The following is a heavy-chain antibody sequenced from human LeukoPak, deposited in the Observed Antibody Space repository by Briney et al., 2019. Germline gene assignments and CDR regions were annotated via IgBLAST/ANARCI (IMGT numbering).Heavy chain of an antibody. CDR2: ISSSGDHT. J-gene: IGHJ3*02. CDR1: GFTLSDYS. V-gene: IGHV3-64*01. CDR3: ARVGNSGAFDI. Sequence: GGSLRLSCAASGFTLSDYSMRWIRQAPGKGLEYVSAISSSGDHTYYANSVKGRFTISRDNSKNTLYLQMGSLRAGDMAVYYCARVGNSGAFDIWGQETMVTVSS. D-gene: IGHD3-10*01.